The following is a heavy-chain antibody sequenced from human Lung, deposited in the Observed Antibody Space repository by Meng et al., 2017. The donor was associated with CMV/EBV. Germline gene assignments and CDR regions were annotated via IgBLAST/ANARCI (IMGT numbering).Heavy chain of an antibody. CDR1: GHRFTDYY. CDR3: ARDRFRTVRGLFSY. Sequence: ASXXVFXKASGHRFTDYYIHWGRQAPGQGLEWMGWINPNNGGTNYAENFQGRVTMTRDTSISTAYMELNSLRSEDTAVYYCARDRFRTVRGLFSYWVQGNXVTVSS. CDR2: INPNNGGT. V-gene: IGHV1-2*02. D-gene: IGHD3-10*01. J-gene: IGHJ4*02.